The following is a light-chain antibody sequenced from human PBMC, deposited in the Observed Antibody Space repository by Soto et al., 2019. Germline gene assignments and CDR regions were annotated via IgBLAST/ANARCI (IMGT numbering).Light chain of an antibody. J-gene: IGLJ1*01. CDR1: SSDVGGYNY. CDR3: SSYTSSSTYV. Sequence: ITISCTGTSSDVGGYNYVSWYQQHPGKAPKLMIYEVSNRPSGVSNRFSGSKSGNTASLTISGLQAEDEADYYCSSYTSSSTYVFGTGTKVTVL. CDR2: EVS. V-gene: IGLV2-14*01.